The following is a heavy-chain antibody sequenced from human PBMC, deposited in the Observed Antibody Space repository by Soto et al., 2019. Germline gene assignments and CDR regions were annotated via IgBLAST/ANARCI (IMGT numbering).Heavy chain of an antibody. CDR1: GGSVSSGSYY. D-gene: IGHD4-4*01. CDR2: IYYSGST. Sequence: QVQLQESGPGLVKPSETLSLTCTVSGGSVSSGSYYWSWIRQPPGKGLEWIGYIYYSGSTNYNPSLKSRVTISVDTSKNQFSLKLSSVTAADTAVYYCARQGNYYYYYYGMDVWGQGTTVTVSS. J-gene: IGHJ6*02. CDR3: ARQGNYYYYYYGMDV. V-gene: IGHV4-61*01.